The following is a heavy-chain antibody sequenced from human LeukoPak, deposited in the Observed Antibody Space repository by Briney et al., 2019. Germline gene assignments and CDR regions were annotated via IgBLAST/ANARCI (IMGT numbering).Heavy chain of an antibody. CDR3: ARTSIFGVVRFDP. Sequence: SETPSLTCTASGGSVSNYYWSWIRQPPGKGLEWIGYIYYSGSTNYNPSLKSRLTISVDTSKNHFSLKLSSVTAADTAVYYCARTSIFGVVRFDPWGQGTLVTVSS. D-gene: IGHD3-3*02. CDR1: GGSVSNYY. J-gene: IGHJ5*02. CDR2: IYYSGST. V-gene: IGHV4-59*08.